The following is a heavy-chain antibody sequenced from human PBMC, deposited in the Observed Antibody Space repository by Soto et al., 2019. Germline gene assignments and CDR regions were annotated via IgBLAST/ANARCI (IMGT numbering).Heavy chain of an antibody. V-gene: IGHV4-59*01. CDR1: YFGTYY. CDR3: ARAGGSYRFGR. Sequence: QVQLQESGPGLVQPSETLSLTCTGAYFGTYYWSWIRQPPGKGLEWVGYIYSSEHFKYNPSLKSLRTLPVAPSKTQVSRILTSATAAETAVYYGARAGGSYRFGRWGQGALVSVSS. D-gene: IGHD3-16*02. J-gene: IGHJ4*02. CDR2: IYSSEHF.